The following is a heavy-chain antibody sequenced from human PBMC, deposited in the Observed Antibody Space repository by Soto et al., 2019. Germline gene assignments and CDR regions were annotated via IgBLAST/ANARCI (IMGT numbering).Heavy chain of an antibody. V-gene: IGHV3-33*01. CDR1: GFAFSGYG. Sequence: GGSLRLSCAASGFAFSGYGMHWVRQAPGKGLEWVAFIWFDGSDALYSDSVKGRFTISRDNSKNTLFLQLNSLRGDDTAVYYCAREGYCSGGGCSGGMDVWGQGTTVTVSS. CDR2: IWFDGSDA. D-gene: IGHD2-15*01. CDR3: AREGYCSGGGCSGGMDV. J-gene: IGHJ6*02.